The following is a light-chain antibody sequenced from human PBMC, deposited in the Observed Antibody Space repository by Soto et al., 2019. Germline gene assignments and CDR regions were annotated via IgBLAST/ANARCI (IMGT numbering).Light chain of an antibody. Sequence: IQMTQSPSSLSASVGDRVTITCRSSQTITNWLAWYQQKPGKAPRLLIYDASSLESWVPSRFSGSGSGTEFTLTISSLQSEDFATYYCQQYKSFWTFGQGTKV. CDR2: DAS. CDR3: QQYKSFWT. CDR1: QTITNW. J-gene: IGKJ1*01. V-gene: IGKV1-5*01.